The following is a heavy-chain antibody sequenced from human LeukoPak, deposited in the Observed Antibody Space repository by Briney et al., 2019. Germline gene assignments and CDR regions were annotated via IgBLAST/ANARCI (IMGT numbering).Heavy chain of an antibody. V-gene: IGHV3-30*04. J-gene: IGHJ4*02. CDR2: VSYDGSYK. D-gene: IGHD1-1*01. CDR1: GFTFSKFA. Sequence: PGGSLRLSCAAAGFTFSKFAMHWVRQAPGKGLEWVAVVSYDGSYKYYADSVKGRFTISRDNSKNTLYLQMNSLRAEDTAAYYCARAPGYGAAYYFDYWGQGTLVTVSS. CDR3: ARAPGYGAAYYFDY.